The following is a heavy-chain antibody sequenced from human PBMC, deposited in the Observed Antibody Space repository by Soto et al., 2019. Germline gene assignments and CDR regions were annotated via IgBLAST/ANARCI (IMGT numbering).Heavy chain of an antibody. J-gene: IGHJ4*02. CDR3: ARDGDYSTFEY. CDR2: ISYDGSNK. Sequence: GGSLRLSCAASGFTFSSYAMHWVRQAPGKGLEWVAVISYDGSNKDYADSVKGRFTISRDNSENTLYLQMNSLRAEDTAVYYCARDGDYSTFEYWGQGTLVTVSS. V-gene: IGHV3-30-3*01. CDR1: GFTFSSYA. D-gene: IGHD6-13*01.